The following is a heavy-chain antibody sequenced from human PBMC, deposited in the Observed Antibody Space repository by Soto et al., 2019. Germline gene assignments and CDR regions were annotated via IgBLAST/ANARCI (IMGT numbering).Heavy chain of an antibody. CDR2: MFSTASS. Sequence: PSQTLSLTCAVSGASISNTSNFWDWFRQPPGKGLEWVQKMFSTASSPYIPTPKGRVTISVDTSKITLSLRLCSMSASAPAVYFCASRYCHFSGGYRYYESFYFDNWGPGALVKVSS. CDR3: ASRYCHFSGGYRYYESFYFDN. J-gene: IGHJ4*01. CDR1: GASISNTSNF. D-gene: IGHD3-3*01. V-gene: IGHV4-39*02.